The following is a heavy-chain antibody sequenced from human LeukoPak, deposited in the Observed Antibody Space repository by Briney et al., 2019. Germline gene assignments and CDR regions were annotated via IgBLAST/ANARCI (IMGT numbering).Heavy chain of an antibody. D-gene: IGHD3-22*01. V-gene: IGHV1-18*01. CDR2: ISNYNGNT. CDR1: GYTFTSYA. Sequence: ASVKVSCKASGYTFTSYAMNWVRQAPGQGLEWMGWISNYNGNTKYAQKVQGRVTLTTDTSTSTAYMELRSLKSDDTAVYYCARDVGGDDSGDFDYWGQGTLVTVSS. J-gene: IGHJ4*02. CDR3: ARDVGGDDSGDFDY.